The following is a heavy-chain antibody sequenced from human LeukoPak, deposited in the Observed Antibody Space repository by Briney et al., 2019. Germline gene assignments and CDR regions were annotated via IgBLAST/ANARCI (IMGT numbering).Heavy chain of an antibody. CDR1: GYTFTGYY. J-gene: IGHJ4*02. Sequence: ASVKVSCKASGYTFTGYYMHWVRQAPGQGLEWMGWINPNSGGTNYAQKFKGRVTMTRDTSISTAYMELSRLRSDDTAVYYCATQLRYFDWLLYWGQGTLVTVSS. CDR2: INPNSGGT. D-gene: IGHD3-9*01. V-gene: IGHV1-2*02. CDR3: ATQLRYFDWLLY.